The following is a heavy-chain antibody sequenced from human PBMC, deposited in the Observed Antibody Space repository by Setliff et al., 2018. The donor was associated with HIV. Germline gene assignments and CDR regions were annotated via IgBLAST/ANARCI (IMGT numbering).Heavy chain of an antibody. J-gene: IGHJ6*03. D-gene: IGHD3-3*01. V-gene: IGHV4-59*13. Sequence: PSETLSLTCTVSGGFIGTYYWSWIRQSPGKGLEWIGSVYYTGSTNYNPSLESRVTMSVDTSKNQFSLRLMSLTAADTAIYYCARGRVTLNGVAAGHHYMDVWGKGNTVTV. CDR2: VYYTGST. CDR1: GGFIGTYY. CDR3: ARGRVTLNGVAAGHHYMDV.